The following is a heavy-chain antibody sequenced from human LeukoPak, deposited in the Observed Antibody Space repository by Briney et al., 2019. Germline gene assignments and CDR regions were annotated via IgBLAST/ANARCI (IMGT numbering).Heavy chain of an antibody. V-gene: IGHV1-8*01. CDR1: GYTFTSYD. Sequence: ASVKVSCKASGYTFTSYDINWVRQATGQGLEWMGWMNPNSGNTGYAQKFQGRVTMTRNTSISTAYMELSSLRSEDTAVYYCVRDAVAGSYYYYYYMDVWGKGTTVTVSS. CDR2: MNPNSGNT. J-gene: IGHJ6*03. CDR3: VRDAVAGSYYYYYYMDV. D-gene: IGHD6-19*01.